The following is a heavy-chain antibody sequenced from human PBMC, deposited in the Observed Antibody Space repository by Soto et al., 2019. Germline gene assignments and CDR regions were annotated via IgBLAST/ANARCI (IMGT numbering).Heavy chain of an antibody. Sequence: PGGSLRLSCAASGFTFSYHWMHWVRLAPGKGLMWVSRINSDGSSTNYADSVKGRFTISRDNSKNTLYLQMNSLRAEDTAVYYCARDRVVVAATLGLDAFDIWGQGTMVTVSS. CDR3: ARDRVVVAATLGLDAFDI. V-gene: IGHV3-74*01. CDR1: GFTFSYHW. J-gene: IGHJ3*02. D-gene: IGHD2-15*01. CDR2: INSDGSST.